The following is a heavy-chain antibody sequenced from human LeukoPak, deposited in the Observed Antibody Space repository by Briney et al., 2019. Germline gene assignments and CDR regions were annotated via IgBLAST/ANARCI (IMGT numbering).Heavy chain of an antibody. Sequence: NPSETLSLTCTVSGGSISSGGYYWSWIRQHPGKGLEWIGYIYYSGSTYYNPSLKSRVTISVDTSKNQFSLELSSVTAADTAVYYCARMPTSDWFDPWGQGTLVTVSS. J-gene: IGHJ5*02. D-gene: IGHD2-2*01. CDR1: GGSISSGGYY. CDR3: ARMPTSDWFDP. CDR2: IYYSGST. V-gene: IGHV4-31*03.